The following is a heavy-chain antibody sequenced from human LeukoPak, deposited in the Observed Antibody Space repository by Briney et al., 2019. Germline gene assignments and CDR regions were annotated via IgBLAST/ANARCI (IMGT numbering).Heavy chain of an antibody. J-gene: IGHJ3*02. CDR3: ARDFLELWEAFDI. V-gene: IGHV1-2*02. D-gene: IGHD5-18*01. Sequence: ASVKVSCKASGYTFTGYYMHWVRQAPGQGLEWMGWINPNSGGTNYAQKFQGRVTMTRDTSISTAYMELSRLRSDDTAVYYCARDFLELWEAFDIWGQGTMVTVSS. CDR2: INPNSGGT. CDR1: GYTFTGYY.